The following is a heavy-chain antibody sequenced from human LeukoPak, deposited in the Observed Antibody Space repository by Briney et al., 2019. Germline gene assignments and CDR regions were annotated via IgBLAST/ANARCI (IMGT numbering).Heavy chain of an antibody. CDR2: IYYSGRT. V-gene: IGHV4-59*08. CDR3: ASGQGGYNPN. D-gene: IGHD5-24*01. J-gene: IGHJ4*02. Sequence: SETLSLTCTVSGGSISSYYWSWIRQPPGKGLEWIGYIYYSGRTTYNPSLKSRVTISVDTSKNQFSLNLSSVTAADTAVYYCASGQGGYNPNWGQGTLVTVSS. CDR1: GGSISSYY.